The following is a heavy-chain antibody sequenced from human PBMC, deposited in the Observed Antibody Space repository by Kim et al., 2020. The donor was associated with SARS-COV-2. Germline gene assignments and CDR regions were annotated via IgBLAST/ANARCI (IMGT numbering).Heavy chain of an antibody. Sequence: SETLSLTCTVSGGSISSSSYYWGWIRQPPGKGLEWIGSIYYSGSTYYNPSLKSRVTISVDTSKNQFSLKVSSVTAADTAVYYCARHRGGLAAAVNYFDYWGQGTLVTVSS. CDR2: IYYSGST. CDR3: ARHRGGLAAAVNYFDY. CDR1: GGSISSSSYY. D-gene: IGHD6-13*01. J-gene: IGHJ4*02. V-gene: IGHV4-39*01.